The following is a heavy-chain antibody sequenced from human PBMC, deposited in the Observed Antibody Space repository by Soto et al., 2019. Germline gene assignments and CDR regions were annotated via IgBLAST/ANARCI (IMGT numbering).Heavy chain of an antibody. V-gene: IGHV3-23*01. CDR2: INKSGGIT. J-gene: IGHJ4*02. CDR1: GLPFSSFA. CDR3: AKDPPTSGTTFDY. Sequence: WGCLRLSFASSGLPFSSFAMSWVRQAPGKGLEWVSTINKSGGITYYADSVKGRFTISRDNSKNMLFLQINGLRAEDTAVYYCAKDPPTSGTTFDYWGRGTLVTVSS. D-gene: IGHD1-1*01.